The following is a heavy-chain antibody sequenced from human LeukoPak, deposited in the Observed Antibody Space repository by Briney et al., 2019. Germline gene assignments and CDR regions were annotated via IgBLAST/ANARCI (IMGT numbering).Heavy chain of an antibody. CDR3: AKGGCSSTSCLIDY. D-gene: IGHD2-2*01. J-gene: IGHJ4*02. CDR1: GFTFSSYW. Sequence: GGSLRLSCAASGFTFSSYWMSWVRQAPGKGLEWVANIKQDGSEKYYVDSVKGRFTISRDNAKNSLYLQMNSLRAEDMALYYCAKGGCSSTSCLIDYWGQGTLVTVSS. CDR2: IKQDGSEK. V-gene: IGHV3-7*03.